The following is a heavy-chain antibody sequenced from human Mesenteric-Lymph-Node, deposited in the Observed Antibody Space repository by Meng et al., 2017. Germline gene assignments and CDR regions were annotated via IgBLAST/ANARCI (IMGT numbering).Heavy chain of an antibody. V-gene: IGHV3-23*01. J-gene: IGHJ6*02. CDR1: GFTFSSSA. CDR3: ARDVGGSGSYPMDV. CDR2: INGSGGST. D-gene: IGHD1-26*01. Sequence: GESLKISCAASGFTFSSSAMSWVRQAPGKGLEWVSVINGSGGSTYYADSVKGRFTISRDNSKNTLYVQMNSLRAEDTALYYCARDVGGSGSYPMDVWGQGTTVTVSS.